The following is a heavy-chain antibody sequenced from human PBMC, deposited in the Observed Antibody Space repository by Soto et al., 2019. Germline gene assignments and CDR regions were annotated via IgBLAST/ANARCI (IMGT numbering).Heavy chain of an antibody. V-gene: IGHV4-30-4*01. J-gene: IGHJ5*02. CDR1: GGSISSGDYY. D-gene: IGHD3-16*01. CDR2: ISYSGGT. CDR3: ARASTGELWVYANWFDP. Sequence: QVQLQESGPGLVKPSQTLSLTCTVSGGSISSGDYYWSWIRQPPGKGLEWIGFISYSGGTYYKPSLKCRVTISVDTSKNKFSLNLSSVTAADTAVYYCARASTGELWVYANWFDPWGPGTLVTVSS.